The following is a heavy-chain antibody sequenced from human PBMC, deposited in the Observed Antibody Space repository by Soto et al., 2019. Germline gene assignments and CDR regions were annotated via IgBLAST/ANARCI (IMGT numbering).Heavy chain of an antibody. Sequence: PGGSLRLSCAASGFTFSSYWMSWVRQAPGKGLEWVANIKQDGSEKYYVDSVKGRFTISRDNAKNSLYLQMNSLRAEDTAVYYCARRCPYYDILTGYPHNAFDIWGQGTMVTVSS. CDR2: IKQDGSEK. CDR1: GFTFSSYW. CDR3: ARRCPYYDILTGYPHNAFDI. V-gene: IGHV3-7*01. J-gene: IGHJ3*02. D-gene: IGHD3-9*01.